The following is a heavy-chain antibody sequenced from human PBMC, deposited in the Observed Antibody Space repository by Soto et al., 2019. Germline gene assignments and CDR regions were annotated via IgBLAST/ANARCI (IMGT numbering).Heavy chain of an antibody. Sequence: GGSLRLSCAASGFTFSGSAMHWVRQASGKGLEWVGRIRSKANSYATAYAASVKGRFTISRDDSKNTAYLQMNSLKTEDTAVYYCTRRGAYDYPSYYYYYGMDVWGQGTTVTVSS. CDR3: TRRGAYDYPSYYYYYGMDV. V-gene: IGHV3-73*01. D-gene: IGHD5-12*01. J-gene: IGHJ6*02. CDR1: GFTFSGSA. CDR2: IRSKANSYAT.